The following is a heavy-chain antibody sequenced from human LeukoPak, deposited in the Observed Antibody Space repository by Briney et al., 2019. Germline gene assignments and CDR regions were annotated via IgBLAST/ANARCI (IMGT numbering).Heavy chain of an antibody. CDR1: GFTFSSYA. J-gene: IGHJ6*02. Sequence: PGGSLRLSCAASGFTFSSYAMSWVRQAPGKGLEWVSAISGSGGSTYYADSVKGRFTISRDNSKNTLYLQMNSLRAEDTAVYYCALYDIAIADYYYYYGMDVWGQGTTVTVSS. D-gene: IGHD2-8*01. CDR3: ALYDIAIADYYYYYGMDV. V-gene: IGHV3-23*01. CDR2: ISGSGGST.